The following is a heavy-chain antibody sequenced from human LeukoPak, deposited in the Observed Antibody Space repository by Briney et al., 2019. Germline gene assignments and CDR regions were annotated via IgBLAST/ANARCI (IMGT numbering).Heavy chain of an antibody. Sequence: NPGGSLRLSCAASGFIFSDAWMTWVRQAPGEGLEWVGRIKRKADGGPTDYAAPVQGRFTISRDDSKNTLYLQMNSLKIEDTAVYFCSTNQALDIWGQGTKVTVSS. CDR2: IKRKADGGPT. J-gene: IGHJ3*02. CDR1: GFIFSDAW. CDR3: STNQALDI. V-gene: IGHV3-15*01.